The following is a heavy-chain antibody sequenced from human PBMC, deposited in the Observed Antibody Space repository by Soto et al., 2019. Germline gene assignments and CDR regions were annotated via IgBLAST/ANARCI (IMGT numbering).Heavy chain of an antibody. V-gene: IGHV4-4*02. CDR2: IYHSGST. CDR3: ASDSGSGSYYGY. D-gene: IGHD3-10*01. J-gene: IGHJ4*02. CDR1: GGSISSSNW. Sequence: KPSETLSLTCAVSGGSISSSNWCSWVRQPPGKGLEWIGEIYHSGSTNYNPSLKSRVTISVDKSKNQFSLKLSSVTAADTAVYYCASDSGSGSYYGYWGQGTLVTVSS.